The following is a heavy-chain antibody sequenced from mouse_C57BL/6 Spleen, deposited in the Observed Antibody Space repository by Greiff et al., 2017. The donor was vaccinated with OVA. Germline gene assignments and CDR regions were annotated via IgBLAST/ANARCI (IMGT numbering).Heavy chain of an antibody. D-gene: IGHD1-1*01. Sequence: VKLQESGAELVRPGASVTLSCKASGYTFTDYEMHWVKQTPVHGLEWIGAIDPETGGTAYNQKFKGKAILTADKSSSTAYMELRSLTSEDSAVYYCTRPYGSSYSWFAYWGQGTLVTVSA. V-gene: IGHV1-15*01. J-gene: IGHJ3*01. CDR1: GYTFTDYE. CDR3: TRPYGSSYSWFAY. CDR2: IDPETGGT.